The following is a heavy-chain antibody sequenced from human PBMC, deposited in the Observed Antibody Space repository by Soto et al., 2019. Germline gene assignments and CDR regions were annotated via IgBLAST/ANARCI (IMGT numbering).Heavy chain of an antibody. CDR1: GYTLTTYD. V-gene: IGHV1-8*01. CDR3: ARGRIGAAF. Sequence: QVQLVQSGAEVKKPGASVKVSCKASGYTLTTYDINWVRQATGQGLEWVGRMNPNSGESTYAQKFRGRVTLTRNTSVSTVYMELSSLRSEDTAIYFCARGRIGAAFWGQGTLVTVSS. CDR2: MNPNSGES. D-gene: IGHD2-15*01. J-gene: IGHJ4*02.